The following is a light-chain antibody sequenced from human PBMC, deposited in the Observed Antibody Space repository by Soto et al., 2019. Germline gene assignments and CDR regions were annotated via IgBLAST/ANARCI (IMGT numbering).Light chain of an antibody. CDR1: DSNIGSTA. J-gene: IGLJ3*02. Sequence: QSVLTQPPSASGTPGQRVSISCSGGDSNIGSTAVDWYQQVPGTAPKLLIYSNNERPSGVPDRFSGSKSGTSASLAISGLQPEDEADYFCATWDYNLSGVVFGGGTKVTVL. V-gene: IGLV1-44*01. CDR3: ATWDYNLSGVV. CDR2: SNN.